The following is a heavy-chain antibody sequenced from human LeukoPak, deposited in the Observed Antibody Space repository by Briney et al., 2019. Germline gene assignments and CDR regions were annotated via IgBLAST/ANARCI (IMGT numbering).Heavy chain of an antibody. D-gene: IGHD3-22*01. V-gene: IGHV3-23*01. CDR1: GFTFSTYA. J-gene: IGHJ4*02. CDR2: IGYSGNTT. CDR3: ARRDTSGSYYFDY. Sequence: PGGSLRLSCAASGFTFSTYAMSWVRRAPGRGLEWVSSIGYSGNTTSYADSVKGRFAISRDKSKNTLYLQMSSLRDEDTAVYYCARRDTSGSYYFDYWGQGTLVTVSS.